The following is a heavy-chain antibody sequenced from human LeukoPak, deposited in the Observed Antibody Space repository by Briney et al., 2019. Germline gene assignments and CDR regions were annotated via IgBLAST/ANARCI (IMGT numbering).Heavy chain of an antibody. D-gene: IGHD6-19*01. CDR3: AREAGSGWYGGTRREFDS. V-gene: IGHV4-34*01. Sequence: PSETLSLTCAVYGGSFSGYYWSWIRQPPGKGLEWIGEINHSGSTNYNPSLKSRVTISVDTSKNQFSLKRSSVTAADTAVYYCAREAGSGWYGGTRREFDSWGQRTLVTVSS. J-gene: IGHJ4*02. CDR2: INHSGST. CDR1: GGSFSGYY.